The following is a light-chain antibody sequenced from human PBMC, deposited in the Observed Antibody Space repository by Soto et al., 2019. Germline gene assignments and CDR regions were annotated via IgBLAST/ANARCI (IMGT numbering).Light chain of an antibody. CDR2: DAS. CDR3: QQYVNLPT. Sequence: DIQMTQYPYSLSASVGDRFTITCQASQNINNYLNWYQQKPGRAPKLLIYDASNLEAGVPSRFRGSGSGTDFTFTISRLQPEDIATYYCQQYVNLPTFGQGTRLEI. J-gene: IGKJ5*01. CDR1: QNINNY. V-gene: IGKV1-33*01.